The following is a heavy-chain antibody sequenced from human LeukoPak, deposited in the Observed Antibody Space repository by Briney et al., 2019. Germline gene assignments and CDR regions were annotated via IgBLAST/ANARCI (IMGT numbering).Heavy chain of an antibody. J-gene: IGHJ3*02. CDR1: GFTFIRYG. Sequence: GGSLRLSCAASGFTFIRYGIHWVRQTPGKGLVWVSRIHTDGSVTIYADSVKGRFTISRDNAKNTLYLQMNSLRAEDTAVYYCARHLLGDYGALDNWGQGAMVTISS. D-gene: IGHD4-17*01. V-gene: IGHV3-74*01. CDR3: ARHLLGDYGALDN. CDR2: IHTDGSVT.